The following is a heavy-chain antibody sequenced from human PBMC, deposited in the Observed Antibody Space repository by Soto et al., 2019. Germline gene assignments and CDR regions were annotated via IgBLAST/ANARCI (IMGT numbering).Heavy chain of an antibody. J-gene: IGHJ6*03. CDR1: GFTFSSYW. Sequence: GESLKISCAASGFTFSSYWMHWVRQAPGKGLVWVSRINSDGSSTSYADSVKGRFTISRDNAKNTLYLQMNSLRAEDTAVYYCARGVAGAYYYYYYMDVWGKGTTVTVSS. CDR3: ARGVAGAYYYYYYMDV. CDR2: INSDGSST. V-gene: IGHV3-74*01. D-gene: IGHD6-19*01.